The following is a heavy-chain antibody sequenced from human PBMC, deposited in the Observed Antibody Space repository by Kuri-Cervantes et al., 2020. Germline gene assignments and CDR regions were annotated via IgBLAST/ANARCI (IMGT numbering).Heavy chain of an antibody. J-gene: IGHJ4*02. CDR3: ARVRATLDY. V-gene: IGHV3-53*01. CDR2: IYSGGST. D-gene: IGHD1-26*01. Sequence: LSLTCAASGFTVSSNYMSWVRQAPGKGLEWVSVIYSGGSTYYADSVKGRFTISRDNSKNTLYLQMNSLRAEDTAVYYCARVRATLDYWGQGTLVTVSS. CDR1: GFTVSSNY.